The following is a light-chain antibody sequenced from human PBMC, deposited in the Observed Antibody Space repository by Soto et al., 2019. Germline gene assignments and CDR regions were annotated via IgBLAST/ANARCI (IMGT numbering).Light chain of an antibody. CDR1: QSVSSY. CDR2: DAS. Sequence: EIVLTQSPDTLSLSPGERATLSCRASQSVSSYFAWYQQKPGQAPRLLIYDASHRATGIPARFSGSGSGTDFTLTISGLEADDFAIYYCQQRANWPVTFGQGTRVDIK. CDR3: QQRANWPVT. J-gene: IGKJ1*01. V-gene: IGKV3-11*01.